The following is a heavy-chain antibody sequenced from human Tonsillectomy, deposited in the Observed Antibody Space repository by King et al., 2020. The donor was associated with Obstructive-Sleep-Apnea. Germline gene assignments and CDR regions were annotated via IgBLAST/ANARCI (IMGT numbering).Heavy chain of an antibody. CDR1: GGSISSGGYY. V-gene: IGHV4-31*03. J-gene: IGHJ6*02. Sequence: VQLQESGPGLVKPSQTLSLTCTVSGGSISSGGYYWSWIRQHPGKGLEWIGYIYYSGSTYYNPSLKSRVTISVDTSKNQFSLKLSSVTAADTAVYYCARDSGGYSSGYLPFYYGMDVWGQGTTVTVSS. CDR3: ARDSGGYSSGYLPFYYGMDV. CDR2: IYYSGST. D-gene: IGHD5-18*01.